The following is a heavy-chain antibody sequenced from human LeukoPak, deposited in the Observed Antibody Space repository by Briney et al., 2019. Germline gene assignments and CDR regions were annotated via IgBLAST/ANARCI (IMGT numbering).Heavy chain of an antibody. J-gene: IGHJ4*02. D-gene: IGHD6-19*01. CDR2: IYYSGST. CDR1: GGSISSYY. V-gene: IGHV4-59*08. CDR3: ARGSSGWYPSHIDY. Sequence: PSETLSLTCTVSGGSISSYYWSWIRQPPEKGLEWIGYIYYSGSTNYNPSLKSRVTISVDTSKNQFSLKLSSVTAADTAVYYCARGSSGWYPSHIDYWGQGTLVTVSS.